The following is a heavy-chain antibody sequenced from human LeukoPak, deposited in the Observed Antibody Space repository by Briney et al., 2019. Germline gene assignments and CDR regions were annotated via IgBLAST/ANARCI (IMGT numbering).Heavy chain of an antibody. V-gene: IGHV3-23*01. D-gene: IGHD3-10*01. CDR2: ISPDNT. CDR1: GFTFSTNP. CDR3: VKEHVDRAFTRSFEI. Sequence: QPGGSLRLSCAASGFTFSTNPMSWVRQAPGKGLEWVSAISPDNTYYADSVKGQLTISRDDSKNTVYLQMNSPRAEDTARYYCVKEHVDRAFTRSFEIWGQGTVVTVSS. J-gene: IGHJ3*02.